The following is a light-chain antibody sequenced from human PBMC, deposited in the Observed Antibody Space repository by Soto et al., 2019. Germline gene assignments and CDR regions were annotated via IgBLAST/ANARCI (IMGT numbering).Light chain of an antibody. CDR1: SSDVGGYNL. Sequence: QSVLTQPPSASGSPGQSVTISCTGTSSDVGGYNLVSWYQQHPGKAPKLMIYEVNKRPSGVPDRFSGSKSGNTASLTVSGLQAEDEGDYYCSSYASGNNVVFGGGTKLTVL. J-gene: IGLJ2*01. CDR3: SSYASGNNVV. CDR2: EVN. V-gene: IGLV2-8*01.